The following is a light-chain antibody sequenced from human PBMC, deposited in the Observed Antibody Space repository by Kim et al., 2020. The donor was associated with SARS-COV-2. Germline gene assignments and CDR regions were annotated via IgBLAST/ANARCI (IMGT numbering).Light chain of an antibody. J-gene: IGKJ1*01. CDR2: YAS. CDR1: QSGGSS. CDR3: QQYNAWPRT. V-gene: IGKV3-15*01. Sequence: VSPGDRATLSCRASQSGGSSLAWYQQKPGQAPRLLIHYASTRATGVPARFSGSGSGTEFTLTISSLQSEDFAVYYCQQYNAWPRTFGQGTKVDIK.